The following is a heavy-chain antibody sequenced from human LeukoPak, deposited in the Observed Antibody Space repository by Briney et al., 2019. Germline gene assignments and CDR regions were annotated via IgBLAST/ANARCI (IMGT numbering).Heavy chain of an antibody. J-gene: IGHJ6*02. Sequence: ASVKVSCKASGYTFTCYGISWVRQAPGQGLEWMGWISAYNGNTNYAQKLQGRVTMTTDTSTSTAYMELGSLRSDDTAVYYCARDLGKTYYDFWSGGRHGMDVWGQGTTVTVSS. CDR1: GYTFTCYG. CDR2: ISAYNGNT. D-gene: IGHD3-3*01. CDR3: ARDLGKTYYDFWSGGRHGMDV. V-gene: IGHV1-18*01.